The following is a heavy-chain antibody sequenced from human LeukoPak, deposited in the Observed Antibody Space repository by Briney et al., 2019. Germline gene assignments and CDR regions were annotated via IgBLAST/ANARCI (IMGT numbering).Heavy chain of an antibody. V-gene: IGHV4-39*07. CDR2: IYYSGST. Sequence: PSETLSLTCTVSGGSISSSSYYWGWIRQSPGKGLEWIGSIYYSGSTYYNPSLKSRVTISVDTSKNQFSLKLSSVTAADTAVYYCARDSASALFDPWGQGTLVTVSS. CDR3: ARDSASALFDP. D-gene: IGHD2-2*01. CDR1: GGSISSSSYY. J-gene: IGHJ5*02.